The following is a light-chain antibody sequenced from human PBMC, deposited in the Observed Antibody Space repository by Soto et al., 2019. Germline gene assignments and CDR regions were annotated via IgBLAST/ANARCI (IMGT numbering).Light chain of an antibody. V-gene: IGLV2-14*01. CDR1: SSDVVGSAY. J-gene: IGLJ1*01. CDR3: TSSTTGSLYV. CDR2: KVT. Sequence: QSVLTKPASVSGSPGQSLTISCTGTSSDVVGSAYVSWYQQFPGNVPSLLIHKVTNRPSAVSYRFSGSKSGNTAPLTISGRQAEYEADYFCTSSTTGSLYVFGTGTKFTVL.